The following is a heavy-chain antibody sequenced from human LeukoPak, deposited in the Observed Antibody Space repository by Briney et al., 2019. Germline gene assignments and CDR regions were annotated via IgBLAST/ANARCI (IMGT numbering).Heavy chain of an antibody. D-gene: IGHD1-26*01. Sequence: PSETLSLTCTVSGGSISGYYWSWIRQSPGKRLEWIAYISFTGNTNYNPSLKSRVTISVDTSKNQFSLKLSSVTAADTAVYYCARMGIVGALDYWGQGTLVTVSS. CDR2: ISFTGNT. V-gene: IGHV4-59*08. CDR1: GGSISGYY. J-gene: IGHJ4*02. CDR3: ARMGIVGALDY.